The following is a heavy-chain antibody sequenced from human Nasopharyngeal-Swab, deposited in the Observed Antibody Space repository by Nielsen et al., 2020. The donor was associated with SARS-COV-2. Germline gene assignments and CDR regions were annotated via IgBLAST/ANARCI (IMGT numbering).Heavy chain of an antibody. CDR1: GFTFSSYA. J-gene: IGHJ6*02. CDR2: ISASGGST. V-gene: IGHV3-23*01. CDR3: AKEQLVYCYGTLYGMDV. D-gene: IGHD5-18*01. Sequence: ASLKISCAASGFTFSSYAMSWVRPAPGKGLEWVSAISASGGSTYYADSVKGRFTISRDNSKNTLYLQMHSLRAEDTAVYYCAKEQLVYCYGTLYGMDVWGQGTTVTVSS.